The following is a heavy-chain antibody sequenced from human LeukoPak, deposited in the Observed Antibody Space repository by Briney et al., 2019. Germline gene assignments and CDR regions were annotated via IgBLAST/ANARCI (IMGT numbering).Heavy chain of an antibody. D-gene: IGHD1-26*01. J-gene: IGHJ3*02. V-gene: IGHV3-23*01. CDR3: AKAFRIVGIGNPDDVFDI. CDR2: IAGTGGST. Sequence: PGGSLRLSCVASGFTFSSYEMNWVRQAPGKGLEWVSSIAGTGGSTYYADSVKGRFTLSRDNSENTLYLQLNSLRAEDSAMYYCAKAFRIVGIGNPDDVFDIWGQGTVVTVST. CDR1: GFTFSSYE.